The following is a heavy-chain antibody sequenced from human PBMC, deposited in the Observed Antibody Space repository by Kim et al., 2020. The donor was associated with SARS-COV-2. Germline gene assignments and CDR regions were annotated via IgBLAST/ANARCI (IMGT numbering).Heavy chain of an antibody. Sequence: GRVTISRDNAKNSMYLQMNSLRAEDTAVYYCARDTPVTIFGVVSKYGMDVWGQGTTVTVSS. J-gene: IGHJ6*02. CDR3: ARDTPVTIFGVVSKYGMDV. D-gene: IGHD3-3*01. V-gene: IGHV3-11*06.